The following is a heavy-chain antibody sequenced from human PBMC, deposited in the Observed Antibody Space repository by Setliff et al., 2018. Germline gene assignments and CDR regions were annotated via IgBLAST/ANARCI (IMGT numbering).Heavy chain of an antibody. D-gene: IGHD3-16*01. CDR2: IRFDGTNK. V-gene: IGHV3-30*02. Sequence: LRLSCAASGFAFSSYGMHWVRQAPGKGPEWVAFIRFDGTNKYYADSVKGRFTISRDNSKNTLYLQVNTLRPEDTAVYYCVKWDSKYVSGSHYMDVWGKGTTVTVSS. J-gene: IGHJ6*03. CDR1: GFAFSSYG. CDR3: VKWDSKYVSGSHYMDV.